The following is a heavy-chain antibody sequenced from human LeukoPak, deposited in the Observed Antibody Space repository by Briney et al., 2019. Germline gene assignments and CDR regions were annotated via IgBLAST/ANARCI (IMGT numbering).Heavy chain of an antibody. D-gene: IGHD3-10*01. CDR2: IYYSGST. CDR3: ARDVLLWFGELSGMDV. CDR1: GGSISSYY. Sequence: SETLSLTCTVSGGSISSYYWSWIRQPPGKGLEWIGYIYYSGSTNYNPSLKSRVTISVDTSKNQFSLKLSSVTAADTAVYYCARDVLLWFGELSGMDVWGQGTTVTVSS. V-gene: IGHV4-59*01. J-gene: IGHJ6*02.